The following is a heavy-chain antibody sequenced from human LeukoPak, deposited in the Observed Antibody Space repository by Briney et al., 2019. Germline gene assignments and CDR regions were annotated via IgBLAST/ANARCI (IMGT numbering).Heavy chain of an antibody. Sequence: SETLSLTCTVSNGSIRSSSYYWGWIRQPPGKGLEWIGSIFYSGSTYYNPSLKSRVTMSVDTSKNQFSLKLSSVTAADTAVYYCATANFYFQYWGQGTLVTVSS. CDR3: ATANFYFQY. J-gene: IGHJ1*01. V-gene: IGHV4-39*01. CDR1: NGSIRSSSYY. CDR2: IFYSGST. D-gene: IGHD2-8*01.